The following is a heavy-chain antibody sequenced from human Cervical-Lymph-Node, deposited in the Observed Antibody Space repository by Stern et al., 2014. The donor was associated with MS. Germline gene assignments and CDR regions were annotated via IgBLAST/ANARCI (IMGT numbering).Heavy chain of an antibody. Sequence: QVQLVQSGPGLVKPSQTLSLTCTVSGGSISSSGYYWSWIRQPADKGLEWIGRIHDSGSTYYNPSLKSRVTISMDTAQNQFSLKLTSVTAADTAVYYCATTRWDLFTWNWFDHWGQGTLVTVSS. CDR3: ATTRWDLFTWNWFDH. CDR2: IHDSGST. J-gene: IGHJ5*02. CDR1: GGSISSSGYY. V-gene: IGHV4-61*02. D-gene: IGHD1-26*01.